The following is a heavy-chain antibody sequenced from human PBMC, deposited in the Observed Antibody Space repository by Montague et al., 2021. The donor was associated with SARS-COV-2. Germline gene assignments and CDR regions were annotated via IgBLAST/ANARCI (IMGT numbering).Heavy chain of an antibody. CDR1: GFTFNSHA. Sequence: SLRPSCAASGFTFNSHAMTWVRQPPGKGLDWVSTISSRGYYTYFADSVKGRLTISRDNSNSTVFLQMNSLRVEDTAVYYCAKVWGYYDSSGYYYVWGFDHWGQGTLVTVSS. V-gene: IGHV3-23*01. D-gene: IGHD3-22*01. J-gene: IGHJ4*02. CDR3: AKVWGYYDSSGYYYVWGFDH. CDR2: ISSRGYYT.